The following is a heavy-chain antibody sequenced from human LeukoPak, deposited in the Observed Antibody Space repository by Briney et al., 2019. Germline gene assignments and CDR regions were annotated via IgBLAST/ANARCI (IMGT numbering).Heavy chain of an antibody. V-gene: IGHV3-30*18. J-gene: IGHJ6*02. CDR3: AKDRTYDILTGYPLYYYYGMDV. Sequence: GGSLRLSCAASGFTFSSYSMNWVRQAPGKGLEWVAVISYDGSNKYYADSVKGRFTISRDNSKNTLYLQMNSLRAEDTAVYYCAKDRTYDILTGYPLYYYYGMDVWGQGTTVTVSS. CDR2: ISYDGSNK. CDR1: GFTFSSYS. D-gene: IGHD3-9*01.